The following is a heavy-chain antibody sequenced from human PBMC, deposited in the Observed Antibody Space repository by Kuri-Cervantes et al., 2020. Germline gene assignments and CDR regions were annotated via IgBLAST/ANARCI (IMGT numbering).Heavy chain of an antibody. J-gene: IGHJ6*03. Sequence: SETLSLTCTVSGGSISSTSYYWGWIRQPPGKVLEWIGSIYYSGSTYYNPSLKSRVTISVDSSKNHFSLRVSSVTAADTAVYYCARCLLGFPMDVWGKGTTVTVSS. CDR2: IYYSGST. V-gene: IGHV4-39*02. D-gene: IGHD7-27*01. CDR1: GGSISSTSYY. CDR3: ARCLLGFPMDV.